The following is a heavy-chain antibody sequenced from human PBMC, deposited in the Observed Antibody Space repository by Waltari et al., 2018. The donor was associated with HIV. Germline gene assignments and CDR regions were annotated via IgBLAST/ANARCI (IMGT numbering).Heavy chain of an antibody. V-gene: IGHV3-48*02. J-gene: IGHJ4*02. CDR1: GFPFSSHT. D-gene: IGHD7-27*01. CDR3: ARGRPNMAYFDH. CDR2: ITSSSSTI. Sequence: DVLLVESGGGLVPPGCGGFLRLSCAASGFPFSSHTMPWVRRAPGKGLEWVSCITSSSSTIHYADSVEGRFTISRDNAKNSLYLQMNSMRDEDTAVYYCARGRPNMAYFDHWGQGTLVTVSS.